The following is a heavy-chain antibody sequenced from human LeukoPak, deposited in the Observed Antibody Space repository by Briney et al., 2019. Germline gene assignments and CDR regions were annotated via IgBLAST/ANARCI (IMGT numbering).Heavy chain of an antibody. J-gene: IGHJ4*02. Sequence: GGSLRLSCEASGFTFSSYSMNWVRQAPGKGLEYISYISSSSSTIYYADSVKGRFTISRDNAKNSLYLQMNSLRAEDTAVYYCARGYRYGIDYWGQGTLVTVSS. CDR3: ARGYRYGIDY. CDR1: GFTFSSYS. V-gene: IGHV3-48*01. CDR2: ISSSSSTI. D-gene: IGHD5-18*01.